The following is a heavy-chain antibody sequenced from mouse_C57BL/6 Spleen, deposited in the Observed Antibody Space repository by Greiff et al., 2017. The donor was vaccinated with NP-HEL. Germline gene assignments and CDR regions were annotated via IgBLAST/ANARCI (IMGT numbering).Heavy chain of an antibody. J-gene: IGHJ3*01. V-gene: IGHV1-55*01. CDR3: ARGDGSSWFAY. Sequence: QVQLQQPGAELVKPGASVKMSCTASGYTFTSYWITWVKQRPGQGLEWIGDIYPGSGSTNYNEKFQSKATLTVDTSSSTAYMQLSSLTSEDSAVYYCARGDGSSWFAYWGQGTLVTVSA. D-gene: IGHD1-1*01. CDR1: GYTFTSYW. CDR2: IYPGSGST.